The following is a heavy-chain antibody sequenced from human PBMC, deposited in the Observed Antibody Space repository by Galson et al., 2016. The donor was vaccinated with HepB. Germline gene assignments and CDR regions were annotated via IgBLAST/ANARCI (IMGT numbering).Heavy chain of an antibody. D-gene: IGHD2-2*01. J-gene: IGHJ3*02. CDR1: GGSISSSSYY. Sequence: SETLSLTCTVSGGSISSSSYYWGWIRQPPGKGLEWIGNIYYSGSTNYNPSLKGRVTISVDTSKNQFSLKLSSVTAADTAVYYCASYRIVPEWDAFDIWGQGTMVTVSS. V-gene: IGHV4-39*01. CDR2: IYYSGST. CDR3: ASYRIVPEWDAFDI.